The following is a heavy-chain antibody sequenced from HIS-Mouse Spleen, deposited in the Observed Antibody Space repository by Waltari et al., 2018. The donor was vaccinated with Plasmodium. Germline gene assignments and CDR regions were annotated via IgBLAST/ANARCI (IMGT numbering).Heavy chain of an antibody. D-gene: IGHD3-16*01. CDR2: ISYDGSNK. CDR1: GFPFSRYG. Sequence: QVQLVESGGGVVQPGRSLRLSCAASGFPFSRYGMHWVRQAPGKGLEWVAVISYDGSNKYYADSVKGRFTISRDNSKNTLYLQMNSLRAEDTAVYYCAKAQGVINFDYWGQGTLVTVSS. CDR3: AKAQGVINFDY. V-gene: IGHV3-30*18. J-gene: IGHJ4*02.